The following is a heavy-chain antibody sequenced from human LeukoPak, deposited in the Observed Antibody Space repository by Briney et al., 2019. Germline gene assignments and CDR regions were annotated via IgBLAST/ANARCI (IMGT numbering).Heavy chain of an antibody. Sequence: SSVTVSCKASGGTFSSYAISWVRQAPGQGLEWMGGIIPIFGTANYAQKFQGRVTITTAEYTSKDYMELSSLRSEDTAVYYCARGGDSYGGYYYYMDVWGKGTTVTVSS. CDR2: IIPIFGTA. D-gene: IGHD5-18*01. CDR1: GGTFSSYA. J-gene: IGHJ6*03. V-gene: IGHV1-69*05. CDR3: ARGGDSYGGYYYYMDV.